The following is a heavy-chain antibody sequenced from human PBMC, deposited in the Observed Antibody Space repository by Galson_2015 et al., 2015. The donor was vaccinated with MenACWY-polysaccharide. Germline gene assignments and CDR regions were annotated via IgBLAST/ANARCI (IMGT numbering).Heavy chain of an antibody. J-gene: IGHJ4*02. CDR2: ISQSGSHK. Sequence: SLRLSCAASGFTFSDYYMSWLRQAPGKGLEYISHISQSGSHKVSADSVKGRFTISRDNAKNSLYLQLSSLRADDTAVYYCAKDLHYLAIDYWGRGVLATVSS. V-gene: IGHV3-11*01. D-gene: IGHD1-26*01. CDR3: AKDLHYLAIDY. CDR1: GFTFSDYY.